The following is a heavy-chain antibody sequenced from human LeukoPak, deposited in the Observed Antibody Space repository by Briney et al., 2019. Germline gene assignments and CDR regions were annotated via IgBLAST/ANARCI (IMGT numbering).Heavy chain of an antibody. D-gene: IGHD2-15*01. J-gene: IGHJ4*02. Sequence: PGGSLRLSCAASGFTFSSYWMSWVRQAPGKGLEWVANIKQDGSEKYYVDSVKGRFTISRDNAKSSLYLQMNSLRAEDTAVYYCARGYCSGGSCYSIDYWGQGTLVTVSS. CDR3: ARGYCSGGSCYSIDY. CDR2: IKQDGSEK. V-gene: IGHV3-7*01. CDR1: GFTFSSYW.